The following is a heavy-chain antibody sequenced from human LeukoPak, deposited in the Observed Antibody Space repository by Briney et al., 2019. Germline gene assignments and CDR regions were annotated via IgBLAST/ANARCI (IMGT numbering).Heavy chain of an antibody. Sequence: ASVKVSCKASGYTFTSYGISWVRQAPGQGLEWMGWISAYNGITNYAQKLQGRVTMTTDTSTSTAYMELRSLRSDDTAVYYCARVRGYNWEGAFDYWGQGTLVTVSS. D-gene: IGHD5-24*01. V-gene: IGHV1-18*01. J-gene: IGHJ4*02. CDR3: ARVRGYNWEGAFDY. CDR2: ISAYNGIT. CDR1: GYTFTSYG.